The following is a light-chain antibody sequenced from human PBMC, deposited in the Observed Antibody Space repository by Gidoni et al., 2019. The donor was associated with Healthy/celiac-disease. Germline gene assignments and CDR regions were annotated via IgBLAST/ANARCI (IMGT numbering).Light chain of an antibody. CDR2: EVS. V-gene: IGLV2-14*01. Sequence: QSALTQPASVSGSPRQSNTISCTGTSSDVGGYNYVSWYQQHPGKAPKLMIYEVSTRPSGVSNRFSGSKSGNTASLTISGLQAEDEADYYCSSYTSSSSVVFGGGTKLTVL. J-gene: IGLJ2*01. CDR3: SSYTSSSSVV. CDR1: SSDVGGYNY.